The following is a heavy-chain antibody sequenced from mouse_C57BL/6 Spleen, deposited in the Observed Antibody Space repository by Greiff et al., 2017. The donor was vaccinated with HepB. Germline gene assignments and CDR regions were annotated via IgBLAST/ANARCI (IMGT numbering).Heavy chain of an antibody. CDR1: GFTFSDYG. J-gene: IGHJ4*01. CDR2: ISSGSSTI. V-gene: IGHV5-17*01. Sequence: EVKLVESGGGLVKPGGSLKLSCAASGFTFSDYGMHWVRQAPEKGLEWVAYISSGSSTIYYADTVKGRFTISRDNPKNTLFLQMTSLRSEDTAMYYCARDYYGSSFLYAMDYWGQGTSVTVSS. CDR3: ARDYYGSSFLYAMDY. D-gene: IGHD1-1*01.